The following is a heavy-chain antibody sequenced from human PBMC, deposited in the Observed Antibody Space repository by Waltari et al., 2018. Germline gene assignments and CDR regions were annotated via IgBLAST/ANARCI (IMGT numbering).Heavy chain of an antibody. CDR1: GGSFSGYY. CDR3: ARRDIVVVPAVTRGAHAFDI. D-gene: IGHD2-2*01. V-gene: IGHV4-34*01. CDR2: INHSGST. J-gene: IGHJ3*02. Sequence: QVQLQQWGAGLLKPSETLSLTCAVYGGSFSGYYWSWIRQPPGQGLEWIGEINHSGSTNYTPSLKSRCTISVDTSKNQFSLKLSSVTAADTAVYYCARRDIVVVPAVTRGAHAFDIWGQGTMVTVSS.